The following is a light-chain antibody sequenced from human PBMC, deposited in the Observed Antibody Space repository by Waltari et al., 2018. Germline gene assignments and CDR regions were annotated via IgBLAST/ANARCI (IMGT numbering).Light chain of an antibody. Sequence: VVMTQSPLSLPVTFAPPASISCRSSQRLVHSDGNTYSNWFQQRPGQSPRRLIYKVSKRDSGVPDRFSGRGSGTNFTLKINRVEAEDVGVYYCMQGTHWPRTFGQGTKVQIK. V-gene: IGKV2-30*02. J-gene: IGKJ1*01. CDR1: QRLVHSDGNTY. CDR2: KVS. CDR3: MQGTHWPRT.